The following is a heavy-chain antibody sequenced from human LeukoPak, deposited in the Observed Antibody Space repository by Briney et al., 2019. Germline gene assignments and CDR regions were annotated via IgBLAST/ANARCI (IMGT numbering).Heavy chain of an antibody. D-gene: IGHD6-13*01. J-gene: IGHJ4*02. Sequence: SETLSLTCIVSGGSISSYYWSWIRQPPGKGLEWIGYIYYSGSTDYNPSLKSRVTISVDTSKNQFSLKLSSVTAADTAVYYCARGLMMAVAGRGEFHYWGQGTLVTVSS. V-gene: IGHV4-59*01. CDR3: ARGLMMAVAGRGEFHY. CDR1: GGSISSYY. CDR2: IYYSGST.